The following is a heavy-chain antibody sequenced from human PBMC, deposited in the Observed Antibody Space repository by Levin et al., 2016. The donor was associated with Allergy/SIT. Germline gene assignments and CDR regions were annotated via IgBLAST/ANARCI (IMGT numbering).Heavy chain of an antibody. D-gene: IGHD3-9*01. V-gene: IGHV4-39*01. CDR1: GGSISSSSYY. CDR2: IYYSGST. Sequence: SETLSLTCTVSGGSISSSSYYWGWIRQPPGKGLEWIGSIYYSGSTYYNPSLKSRVTVSVDTSKNQFSLKLSSVTAADTAVYYCARQGYDILTGYYNFDYWGQGTLVTVSS. CDR3: ARQGYDILTGYYNFDY. J-gene: IGHJ4*02.